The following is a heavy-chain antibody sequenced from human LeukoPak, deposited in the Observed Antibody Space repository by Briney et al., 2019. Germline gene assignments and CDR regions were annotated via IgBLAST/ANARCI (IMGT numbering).Heavy chain of an antibody. CDR1: GFTFSSYW. J-gene: IGHJ4*02. D-gene: IGHD6-19*01. CDR3: ARAIAVAGTDS. V-gene: IGHV3-74*01. Sequence: GGSLRLSCAASGFTFSSYWMHWVRQAPGKGPVWLARINSDGYSVSYADSVKGRFTISRDNAKNTLYLQMNTLRAEDTAMYYCARAIAVAGTDSWGQGTLVTVSS. CDR2: INSDGYSV.